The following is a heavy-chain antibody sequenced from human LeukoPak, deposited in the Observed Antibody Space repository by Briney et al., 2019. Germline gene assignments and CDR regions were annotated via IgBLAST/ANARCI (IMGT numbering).Heavy chain of an antibody. Sequence: ASVKVSCKASGGTFSSYAISWVRQAPGQGLEWMGGNIPIFGTANYAQKFQGRVTITADESTSTAYMELSSLRSEDTAVYYCATPVRSSGYQLTYYYYGMDVWGQGTTVTVSS. V-gene: IGHV1-69*13. D-gene: IGHD3-22*01. CDR2: NIPIFGTA. CDR3: ATPVRSSGYQLTYYYYGMDV. CDR1: GGTFSSYA. J-gene: IGHJ6*02.